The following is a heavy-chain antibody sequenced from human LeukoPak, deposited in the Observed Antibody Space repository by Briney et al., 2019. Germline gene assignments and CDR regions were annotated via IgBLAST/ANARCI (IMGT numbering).Heavy chain of an antibody. J-gene: IGHJ4*02. D-gene: IGHD4-23*01. CDR1: GFTFSRYE. CDR3: ARESYGGSSEFDY. CDR2: ISSRGDSI. Sequence: GGSLRLSCAASGFTFSRYEMNWVRQAPGKGLEWVSYISSRGDSINYADSVKGRFTISRDNAKNSLYLQMNNLRVEDTAVYYCARESYGGSSEFDYWGRGTLVTVSS. V-gene: IGHV3-48*03.